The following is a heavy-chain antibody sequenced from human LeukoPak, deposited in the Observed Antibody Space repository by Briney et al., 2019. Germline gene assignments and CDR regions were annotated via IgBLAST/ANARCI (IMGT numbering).Heavy chain of an antibody. V-gene: IGHV3-49*03. J-gene: IGHJ3*02. CDR1: GFTFGDYA. CDR2: IRSKAYGGTT. D-gene: IGHD3-22*01. Sequence: GGSLRLSCTASGFTFGDYAMSWFRQAPGKGLEWVGFIRSKAYGGTTEYAASVKGRFTISRDDSKSTAYLQMNSLKTEDTAVYYCTRDRITMIVVAADDAFDIWGQGTMVTVSS. CDR3: TRDRITMIVVAADDAFDI.